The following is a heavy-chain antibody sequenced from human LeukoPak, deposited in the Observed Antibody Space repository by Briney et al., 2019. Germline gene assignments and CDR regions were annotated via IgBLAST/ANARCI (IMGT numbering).Heavy chain of an antibody. CDR3: AKFGLRYFDWSEADYYYYGMEV. Sequence: GGSLRLSCAASGFTFSSYAMSWVRQAPGKGLEWVSAISGSGGSTYYADSVKGRFTISRDNSKNTLYLQMNSLRAEDTAVYYCAKFGLRYFDWSEADYYYYGMEVWGQGTTVTVSS. CDR2: ISGSGGST. J-gene: IGHJ6*02. CDR1: GFTFSSYA. D-gene: IGHD3-9*01. V-gene: IGHV3-23*01.